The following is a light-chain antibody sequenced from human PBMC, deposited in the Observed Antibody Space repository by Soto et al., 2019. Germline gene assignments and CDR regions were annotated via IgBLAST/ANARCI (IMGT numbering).Light chain of an antibody. J-gene: IGKJ1*01. Sequence: EIVLTQSPGTLSLSPEERATLSCRASQSVSSSYLAWYQQKPGQAPRLLIYGASSRATGIPDRFSGSGSGTDFTLTISRLEPEDFAVYYCQQYGSSWTFGHGTKVEIK. V-gene: IGKV3-20*01. CDR1: QSVSSSY. CDR3: QQYGSSWT. CDR2: GAS.